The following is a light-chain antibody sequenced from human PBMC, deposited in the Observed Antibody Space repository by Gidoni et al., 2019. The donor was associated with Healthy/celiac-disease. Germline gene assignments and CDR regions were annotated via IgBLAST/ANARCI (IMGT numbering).Light chain of an antibody. CDR1: QDISNY. J-gene: IGKJ4*01. CDR3: QQYDNLPLT. CDR2: DAS. V-gene: IGKV1-33*01. Sequence: DIQITHSPSSLSASVGDRVTITCQASQDISNYLNWYQQKPGKAPKLLIYDASNLEKGVPSRLSGSGSGTDFTCTISSLQPEDIATYYCQQYDNLPLTFGGGTKVEIK.